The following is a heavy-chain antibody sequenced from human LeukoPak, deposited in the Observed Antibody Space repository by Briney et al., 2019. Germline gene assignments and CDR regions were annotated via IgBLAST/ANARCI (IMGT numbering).Heavy chain of an antibody. J-gene: IGHJ6*02. CDR3: ATGYLVTAGLMDV. Sequence: ASVKVSCRVSGYTPTELSMFWVRQAPGKGLEWMGSFDPEDGKTVYAQKFQGRVTMTEDTSTDTAYMELSSLRSEDTAVYYCATGYLVTAGLMDVWGQGTMVTVSS. D-gene: IGHD6-13*01. CDR2: FDPEDGKT. CDR1: GYTPTELS. V-gene: IGHV1-24*01.